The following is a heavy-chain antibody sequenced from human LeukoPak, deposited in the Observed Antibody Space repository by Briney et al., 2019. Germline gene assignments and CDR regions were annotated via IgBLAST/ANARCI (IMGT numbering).Heavy chain of an antibody. D-gene: IGHD5-24*01. CDR2: IIPIFGTA. V-gene: IGHV1-69*13. CDR1: GGTFSSYA. CDR3: ARSAKRDGYNLHRPRLFDY. Sequence: SVKVSCKASGGTFSSYAISWVRQAPGQGLEWMGGIIPIFGTANYAQKFQGRVTITADESTSTAYMELSSLRSEDTAVYYCARSAKRDGYNLHRPRLFDYWGQGTLVTVSS. J-gene: IGHJ4*02.